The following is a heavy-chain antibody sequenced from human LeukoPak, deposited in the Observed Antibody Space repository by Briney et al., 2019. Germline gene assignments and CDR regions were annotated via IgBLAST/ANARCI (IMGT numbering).Heavy chain of an antibody. CDR1: GGSISSYY. V-gene: IGHV4-59*01. D-gene: IGHD6-13*01. CDR2: IYYSGST. Sequence: PSETLSLTCTVSGGSISSYYWSWIRQPPGKGLEWIGYIYYSGSTNYNPSLKSRVTISVDTSKNQFSLKLSSVTAADTAVYYCARDRRGIAAAGTRWFDPWGQGTLVTVSS. CDR3: ARDRRGIAAAGTRWFDP. J-gene: IGHJ5*02.